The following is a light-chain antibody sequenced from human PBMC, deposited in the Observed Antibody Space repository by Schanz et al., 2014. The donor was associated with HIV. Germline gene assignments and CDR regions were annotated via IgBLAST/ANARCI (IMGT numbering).Light chain of an antibody. CDR3: QEYGSSGYT. V-gene: IGKV3-20*01. Sequence: EIVLTQSPATLSLSPGERATLSCRASQSVSSYLAWYQQKPGQAPRLLMYGATSRATGVPDRFSGSGSGTDFTLTISRLEPEDFAVYYCQEYGSSGYTFGQGTKLEI. CDR2: GAT. J-gene: IGKJ2*01. CDR1: QSVSSY.